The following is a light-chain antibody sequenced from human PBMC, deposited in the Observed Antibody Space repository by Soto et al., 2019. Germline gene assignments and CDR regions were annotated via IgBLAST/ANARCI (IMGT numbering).Light chain of an antibody. CDR2: DAS. CDR3: QQYNTYPLT. J-gene: IGKJ4*01. Sequence: DIQMTQSPSTLSASVGDRFTITFRPSQTISNWLAWYQQKPGKAPKVLIYDASTLDGGVPSRFSGRRSGTDFTLTISSLQPSDFATYYCQQYNTYPLTFGGGTKVDIK. V-gene: IGKV1-5*01. CDR1: QTISNW.